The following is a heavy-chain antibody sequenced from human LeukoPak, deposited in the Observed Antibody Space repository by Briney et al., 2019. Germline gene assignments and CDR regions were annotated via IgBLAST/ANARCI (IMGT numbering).Heavy chain of an antibody. V-gene: IGHV4-59*08. CDR1: GGSISSYY. J-gene: IGHJ6*02. CDR2: VYYTGSA. CDR3: ARHSPALHGMDV. Sequence: SETLSLTCTVFGGSISSYYWSWIRQPPGKGLEWIGCVYYTGSAYYNPSLKSRVTISVDTSNNQFSLKLSSVTAADTAVYYCARHSPALHGMDVWGQGATVTVSS.